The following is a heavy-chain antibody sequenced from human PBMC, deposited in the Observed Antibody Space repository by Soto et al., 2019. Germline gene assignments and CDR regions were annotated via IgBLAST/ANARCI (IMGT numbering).Heavy chain of an antibody. Sequence: QLQLQESGPGLVKPSETLSLTCTVSGGSISSSSYYWGWIRQPPGKGLEWIGSIYYSGSTYYNPSLXSXVTXSVDTSKNQCSRNVSSVTAADTAVYYCAKGGSGSYSNAFDIWGQGTMVTVSS. J-gene: IGHJ3*02. V-gene: IGHV4-39*01. D-gene: IGHD3-10*01. CDR3: AKGGSGSYSNAFDI. CDR2: IYYSGST. CDR1: GGSISSSSYY.